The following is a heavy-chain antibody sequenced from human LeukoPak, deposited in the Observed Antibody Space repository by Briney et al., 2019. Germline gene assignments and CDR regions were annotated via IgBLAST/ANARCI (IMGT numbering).Heavy chain of an antibody. CDR2: ISFSGGRG. J-gene: IGHJ6*04. CDR3: AKDRDIAAGTEKATYGLDV. CDR1: AFTFSNYA. V-gene: IGHV3-23*01. D-gene: IGHD6-13*01. Sequence: GGSLRLSCAASAFTFSNYAMSWGRQAPGKGLEWVSGISFSGGRGYYADSVKGRFTISRDNSKNTLYLQMNSLRVEDTAVYYCAKDRDIAAGTEKATYGLDVWGKGTTVTVSS.